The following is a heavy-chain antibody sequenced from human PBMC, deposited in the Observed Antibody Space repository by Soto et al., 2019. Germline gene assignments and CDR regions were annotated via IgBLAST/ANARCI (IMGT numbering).Heavy chain of an antibody. D-gene: IGHD2-2*01. Sequence: GGSLRLSCAVSGFPFGSYAMTLVRQSPGKGLEWVSTTRSNGEYTYYSNSVKGRFTVSRDNSKNTLYLEMSSLRAEDTAVYYCATDSKSVEVSAPRVYGMDVWGQGTRFTVSS. V-gene: IGHV3-23*01. CDR3: ATDSKSVEVSAPRVYGMDV. J-gene: IGHJ6*02. CDR2: TRSNGEYT. CDR1: GFPFGSYA.